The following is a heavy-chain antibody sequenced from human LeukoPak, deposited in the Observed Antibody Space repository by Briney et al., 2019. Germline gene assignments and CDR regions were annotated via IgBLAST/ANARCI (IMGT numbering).Heavy chain of an antibody. CDR2: MNPNSGNT. CDR3: AAPLGGGSNDAFDI. V-gene: IGHV1-8*01. Sequence: GASVKVSCKASGYTFTSYDINWVRQATGQGLEWMGWMNPNSGNTGYAQRFQGRVTMTRNTSISTAYMELSSLRSEDTAVYYCAAPLGGGSNDAFDIWGQGTMVTVSS. CDR1: GYTFTSYD. D-gene: IGHD3-3*01. J-gene: IGHJ3*02.